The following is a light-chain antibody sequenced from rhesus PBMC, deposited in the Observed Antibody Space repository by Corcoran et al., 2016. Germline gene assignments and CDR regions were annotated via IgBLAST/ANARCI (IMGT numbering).Light chain of an antibody. CDR3: QHYYDNPFT. V-gene: IGKV1S12*01. CDR1: QNIYSN. Sequence: DIQMTQSPSALSASVGDRVTISCRASQNIYSNLAWYQQKPGKAPKLLIYPASSFQTGIPSRFSGSGSWTDFTLTISSLQPEDSAAYYCQHYYDNPFTFGPGTKLDIK. CDR2: PAS. J-gene: IGKJ3*01.